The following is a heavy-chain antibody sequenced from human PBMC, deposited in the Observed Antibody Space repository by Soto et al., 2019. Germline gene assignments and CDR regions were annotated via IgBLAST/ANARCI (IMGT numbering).Heavy chain of an antibody. CDR1: GGSFSGYY. D-gene: IGHD2-15*01. V-gene: IGHV4-34*01. CDR2: INHSGST. CDR3: ARGRVAPRPYYYYMDV. J-gene: IGHJ6*03. Sequence: SETLSLTCAVYGGSFSGYYWSWIRQPPGKGLEWIGEINHSGSTNYNPSLKSRVTISVDTSKNQFSLKLSSVTAADTAVYYCARGRVAPRPYYYYMDVWGKGTTITVSS.